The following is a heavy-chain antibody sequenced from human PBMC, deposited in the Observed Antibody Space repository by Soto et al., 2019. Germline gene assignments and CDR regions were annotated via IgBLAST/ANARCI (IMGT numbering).Heavy chain of an antibody. D-gene: IGHD3-22*01. Sequence: PSETLSLTCTVSDGSISSSSYYWGWLRPPPGKGLEWIGSIFYSGSTSYNPSLKSRVTISVDTSKNQFSLKLSSVTAADTAVYYCASVYSSGYYHWFDPWGQGTPGPVSS. J-gene: IGHJ5*01. CDR2: IFYSGST. CDR1: DGSISSSSYY. CDR3: ASVYSSGYYHWFDP. V-gene: IGHV4-39*07.